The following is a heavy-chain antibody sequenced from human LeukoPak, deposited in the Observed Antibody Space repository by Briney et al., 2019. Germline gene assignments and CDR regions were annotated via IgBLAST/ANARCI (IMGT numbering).Heavy chain of an antibody. CDR2: ISGSGAST. Sequence: GGSLRLSCAASGFTFSTYAMSWVRQAPGKGLEWVSAISGSGASTYYADSVKGRFTISRDNSKNTVYLQMNSLRAEDTAVYYCARAPSNAHFDYWGQGTLVTVSS. CDR3: ARAPSNAHFDY. CDR1: GFTFSTYA. D-gene: IGHD3-3*02. J-gene: IGHJ4*02. V-gene: IGHV3-23*01.